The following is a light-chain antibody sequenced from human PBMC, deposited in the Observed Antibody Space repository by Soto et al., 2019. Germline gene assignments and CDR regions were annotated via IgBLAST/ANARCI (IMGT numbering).Light chain of an antibody. CDR3: QQRINWPT. Sequence: EIGLSQSPSTLSLSPGERATLSCRASQSVSNNYLAWYQQNPGQAPRLLIYDASKRATGIPARFSGSGSGTDFTLTISRLEPEDSGVYYCQQRINWPTFGQGTKV. V-gene: IGKV3D-20*02. CDR1: QSVSNNY. CDR2: DAS. J-gene: IGKJ1*01.